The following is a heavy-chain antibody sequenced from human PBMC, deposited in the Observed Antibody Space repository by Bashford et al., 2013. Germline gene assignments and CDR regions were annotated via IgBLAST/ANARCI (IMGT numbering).Heavy chain of an antibody. CDR3: ARVNYGDYNVVPTP. D-gene: IGHD4-17*01. J-gene: IGHJ5*02. CDR2: IYYSGST. CDR1: GGSISSYY. V-gene: IGHV4-59*01. Sequence: SSETLSLTCTVSGGSISSYYWSWIRQPPGKGLEWIGYIYYSGSTNYNPSLKSRVTISVDTSKNQFSLKLSSVTAADTAVYYCARVNYGDYNVVPTPWGQGTLVTVSS.